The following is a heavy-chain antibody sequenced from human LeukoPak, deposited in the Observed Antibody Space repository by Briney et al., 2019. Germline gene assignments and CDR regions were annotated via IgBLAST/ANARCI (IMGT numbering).Heavy chain of an antibody. CDR2: ISAYNGNT. D-gene: IGHD2-8*01. CDR1: GYTFTSYG. CDR3: ARDQSDIVLMVYWYFDL. J-gene: IGHJ2*01. V-gene: IGHV1-18*01. Sequence: ASVKVSCKASGYTFTSYGISWVRQTPGQGLEWMGWISAYNGNTNYAQKLQGRVTMTTDTSTSTAYMELRSLRSDDTAVYYCARDQSDIVLMVYWYFDLWGRGTLVTVSS.